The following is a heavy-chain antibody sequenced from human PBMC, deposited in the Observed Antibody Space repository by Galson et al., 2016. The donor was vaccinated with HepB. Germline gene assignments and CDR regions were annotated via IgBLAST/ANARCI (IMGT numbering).Heavy chain of an antibody. V-gene: IGHV3-7*03. D-gene: IGHD5-18*01. CDR2: IKQNGSVK. CDR3: ARDGPGGYSFHQGPIGLPPGALLQEHL. Sequence: SLRLSCAASGFTFSSYWMSWVRQAPGKGLEWVANIKQNGSVKYYVDSVKGRFTISRDNAKNSLYLQMNSLRAEDTAVYYCARDGPGGYSFHQGPIGLPPGALLQEHLWG. CDR1: GFTFSSYW. J-gene: IGHJ6*01.